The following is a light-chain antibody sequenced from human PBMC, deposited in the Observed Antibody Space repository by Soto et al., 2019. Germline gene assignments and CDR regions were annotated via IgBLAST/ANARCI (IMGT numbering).Light chain of an antibody. CDR2: DAS. J-gene: IGKJ1*01. V-gene: IGKV1-5*01. CDR3: QQYNSYPRT. Sequence: DIQMTQSPSTVSASVGDRVTITCRASQSISSWLAWYQQKPGKAPKCLIYDASSLESGVPSRFSGSGSGTEFTLTISSLQPDDFATYYCQQYNSYPRTFGRGTKVEIK. CDR1: QSISSW.